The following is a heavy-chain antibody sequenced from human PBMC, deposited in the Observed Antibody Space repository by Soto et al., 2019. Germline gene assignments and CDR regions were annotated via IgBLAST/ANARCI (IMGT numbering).Heavy chain of an antibody. D-gene: IGHD6-13*01. J-gene: IGHJ4*02. CDR1: GYTFTSYD. CDR3: ARRSRAAAGGFDY. Sequence: ASVKVSCKASGYTFTSYDINWVRQATGQGLEWMGWINPNSGDTNYAQKFQGWVTMTRNTSISTAYMELSRLRSDDTAVYYCARRSRAAAGGFDYWGQGTLVTVSS. CDR2: INPNSGDT. V-gene: IGHV1-2*04.